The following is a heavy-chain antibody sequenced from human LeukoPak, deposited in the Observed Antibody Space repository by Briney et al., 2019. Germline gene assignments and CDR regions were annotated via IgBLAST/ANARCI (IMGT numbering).Heavy chain of an antibody. D-gene: IGHD5/OR15-5a*01. V-gene: IGHV3-7*03. CDR2: IKQDGGER. CDR3: ARGGVFYAD. CDR1: KFTFSNYW. J-gene: IGHJ4*02. Sequence: AGGSLRLSRVVSKFTFSNYWMSWVRQPPGNRLEWVANIKQDGGERYYVDSVKGRFTISRDNAKNSLYLQMNTLRAEDTAVYYCARGGVFYADWGQGTLVTVSS.